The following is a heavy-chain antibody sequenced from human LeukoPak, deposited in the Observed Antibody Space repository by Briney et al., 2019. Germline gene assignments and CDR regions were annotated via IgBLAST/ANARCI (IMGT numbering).Heavy chain of an antibody. CDR3: ARDSSSWYVGLYNWFDP. D-gene: IGHD6-13*01. V-gene: IGHV1-18*04. Sequence: GASVKVSCKASGYTFTSYGISWVRQAPGQGLEWVGWISAYSGNTNYAQKLQGRVTMTTDTSTSTAYMELRSLRSDDTAVYYCARDSSSWYVGLYNWFDPWGQGTLVTVSS. CDR2: ISAYSGNT. J-gene: IGHJ5*02. CDR1: GYTFTSYG.